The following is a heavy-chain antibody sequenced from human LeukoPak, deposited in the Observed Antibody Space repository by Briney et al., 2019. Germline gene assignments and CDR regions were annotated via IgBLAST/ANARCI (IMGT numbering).Heavy chain of an antibody. J-gene: IGHJ3*02. CDR1: GFTFSSYS. V-gene: IGHV3-21*01. Sequence: GGSLRLSCAPSGFTFSSYSMNWLRQAPGKGLEWVSSISTSSSYITYDDSVKGRFTISRDNAKKSLYLQMNSLRADDTALYYCARGASVVPGIDNAFDIWGQGTMVTVSS. CDR3: ARGASVVPGIDNAFDI. D-gene: IGHD6-19*01. CDR2: ISTSSSYI.